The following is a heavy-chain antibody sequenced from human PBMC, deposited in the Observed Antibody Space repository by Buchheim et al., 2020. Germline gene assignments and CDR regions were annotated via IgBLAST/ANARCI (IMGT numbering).Heavy chain of an antibody. D-gene: IGHD6-6*01. CDR1: GFTFSDYW. J-gene: IGHJ6*02. Sequence: EVQLVESGGGLVQPGGSLRLSCAASGFTFSDYWMTWVRQPPGKGLEWVAHIKEDGSEKYYVDSVKGRFTISRDNAKNSLYLQMNSLRAEDTAVYYCARGRGAARLNYYYGMDVWGQGTT. CDR3: ARGRGAARLNYYYGMDV. V-gene: IGHV3-7*03. CDR2: IKEDGSEK.